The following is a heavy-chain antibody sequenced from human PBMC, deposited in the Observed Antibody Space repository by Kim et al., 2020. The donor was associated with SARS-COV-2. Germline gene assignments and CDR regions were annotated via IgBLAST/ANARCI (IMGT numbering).Heavy chain of an antibody. CDR1: GFTFSSYA. J-gene: IGHJ4*01. Sequence: GGSLRLSCTASGFTFSSYAMSWVRQAPGKGLEWVSAIGVSGCSTYYDSSVKGLIIITRNTAKNLLLQKINLMTAEDAIYYYSTKRGSSTGGGYHVDY. V-gene: IGHV3-23*01. CDR2: IGVSGCST. D-gene: IGHD3-16*01. CDR3: TKRGSSTGGGYHVDY.